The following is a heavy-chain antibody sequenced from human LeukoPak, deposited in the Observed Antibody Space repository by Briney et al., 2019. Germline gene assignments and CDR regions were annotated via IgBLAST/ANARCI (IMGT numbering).Heavy chain of an antibody. CDR1: GGSISSYY. J-gene: IGHJ6*02. V-gene: IGHV4-59*01. Sequence: SETLSLTCTVSGGSISSYYWSWIRQPPGKGLEWIGYIYYSGSTNYNPSLKSRVTISVDTSKNQFSLKLSSVTAADTAVYYCARGRAGTVMRYYYYYGMDVWGQGTTVTVSS. D-gene: IGHD6-19*01. CDR3: ARGRAGTVMRYYYYYGMDV. CDR2: IYYSGST.